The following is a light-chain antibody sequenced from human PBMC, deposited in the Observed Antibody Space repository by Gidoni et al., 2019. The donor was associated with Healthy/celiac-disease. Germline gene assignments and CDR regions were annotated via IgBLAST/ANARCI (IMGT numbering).Light chain of an antibody. CDR2: AAS. J-gene: IGKJ5*01. CDR1: QSISSY. Sequence: DIQMTQSPSSLSASVGDRVTITCRASQSISSYLNWYQQKQGKAPKLLIYAASSLQSGVPSRFSGSGSGTDFTLTISSRKPEDFATYYCQQSYSTPSTFGQGTRLEIK. V-gene: IGKV1-39*01. CDR3: QQSYSTPST.